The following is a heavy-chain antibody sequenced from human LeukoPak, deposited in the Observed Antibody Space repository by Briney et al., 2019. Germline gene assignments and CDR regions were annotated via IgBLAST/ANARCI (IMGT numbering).Heavy chain of an antibody. CDR1: GFIFSNQW. CDR2: IKEDGGEL. Sequence: GGPLRLSCAASGFIFSNQWKRWLREAPEKGLEGVANIKEDGGELNYVDSVRGRFTIYRDNDKQSLFPLMNILSVDDVGVYYGAGGRRWFQPLYYWGQGTLVTVSS. D-gene: IGHD3-10*01. CDR3: AGGRRWFQPLYY. V-gene: IGHV3-7*04. J-gene: IGHJ4*02.